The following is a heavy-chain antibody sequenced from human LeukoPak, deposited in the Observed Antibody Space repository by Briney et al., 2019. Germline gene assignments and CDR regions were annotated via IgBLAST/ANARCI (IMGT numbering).Heavy chain of an antibody. Sequence: PGGSLRLSCAASGFTFSSYSMNWVRQAPGKGLEWVSSIISSSSYIYYADSVKGRFTISRDNAKNSLYLQMNSLRAEDTAVYYCAREYGGTTWYYFDYWGQGTLVTVSS. CDR3: AREYGGTTWYYFDY. D-gene: IGHD1-1*01. J-gene: IGHJ4*02. V-gene: IGHV3-21*01. CDR1: GFTFSSYS. CDR2: IISSSSYI.